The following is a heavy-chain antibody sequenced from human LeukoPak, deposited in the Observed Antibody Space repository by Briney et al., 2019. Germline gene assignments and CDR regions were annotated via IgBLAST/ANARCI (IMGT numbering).Heavy chain of an antibody. CDR3: ARSFFYGERATEQYRFFFWFDP. V-gene: IGHV1-18*01. Sequence: GASVKVSCKASGYTFTSYGISWVRQAPGQGLEWMGWIGAYNGNTNYAQKLQGRVTMTTDTSTSTAYMELRSLRSDDTAVYYCARSFFYGERATEQYRFFFWFDPWGQGTLVTVSS. CDR2: IGAYNGNT. J-gene: IGHJ5*02. CDR1: GYTFTSYG. D-gene: IGHD3-3*01.